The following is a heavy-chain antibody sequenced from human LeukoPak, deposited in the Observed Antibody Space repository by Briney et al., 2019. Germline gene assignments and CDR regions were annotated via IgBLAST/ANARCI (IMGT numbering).Heavy chain of an antibody. Sequence: GESLKISCKGSGYRFTNYWIGWVRQMPGEGLEWMGIIYPGDSDTRYSPSFQGQVTISADKSISTAYLQWSSLKASDTAMYYCARLISSAGRYFDWLLGAFDIWGQGTMVTVSS. CDR2: IYPGDSDT. D-gene: IGHD3-9*01. CDR3: ARLISSAGRYFDWLLGAFDI. CDR1: GYRFTNYW. V-gene: IGHV5-51*01. J-gene: IGHJ3*02.